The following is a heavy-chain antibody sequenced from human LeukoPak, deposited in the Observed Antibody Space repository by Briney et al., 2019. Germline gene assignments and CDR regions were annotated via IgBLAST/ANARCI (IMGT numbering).Heavy chain of an antibody. Sequence: GGSLRLSCAASGFTFSSYAMHWVRQAPGKGLEWVAVISYDGSNKYYADSVKGRFTISRDNSKNTLYLQMNSLRAEDTAVYYCARGQQWLVPEYYGMDVWGQGTTVTVSS. CDR1: GFTFSSYA. CDR3: ARGQQWLVPEYYGMDV. CDR2: ISYDGSNK. V-gene: IGHV3-30-3*01. J-gene: IGHJ6*02. D-gene: IGHD6-19*01.